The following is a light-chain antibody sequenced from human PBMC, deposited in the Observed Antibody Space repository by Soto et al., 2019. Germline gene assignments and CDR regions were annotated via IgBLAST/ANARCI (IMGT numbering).Light chain of an antibody. CDR1: QGIIDY. V-gene: IGKV1-27*01. Sequence: DIQMTQSPSSLSASVGDRVTITCRASQGIIDYLAWYQQKPGKAPKLLIYAASTLQSGVPSRFSGSGAGTDFTRTISSLQPEDVATYYCQQYNSAPRTFGQGTKVEIK. CDR2: AAS. CDR3: QQYNSAPRT. J-gene: IGKJ1*01.